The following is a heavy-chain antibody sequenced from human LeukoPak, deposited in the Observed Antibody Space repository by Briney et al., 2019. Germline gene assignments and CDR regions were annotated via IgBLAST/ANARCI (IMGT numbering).Heavy chain of an antibody. CDR3: QAEDGIRDCSEGVCMEGYYDS. CDR2: RRRGGGSA. D-gene: IGHD2-8*01. J-gene: IGHJ4*02. Sequence: RGSLRVSFTGSGFPFNMLAMNWLRQAPVQALEWASGRRRGGGSANYADSVKGRFSISRDPSTKTVFLQMYDLRHEDTAVYFCQAEDGIRDCSEGVCMEGYYDSWGQGSLVTVSS. V-gene: IGHV3-23*01. CDR1: GFPFNMLA.